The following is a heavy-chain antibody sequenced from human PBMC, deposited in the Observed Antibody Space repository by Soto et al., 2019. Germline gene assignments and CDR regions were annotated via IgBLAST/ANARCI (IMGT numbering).Heavy chain of an antibody. D-gene: IGHD3-10*01. Sequence: ASVKVSCKASGGTFSSYAISWVRQAPGQGLEWMGGIIPIFGTANYAQKFQGRVTITADESTSTAYMELSSLRSEDTAVYYCARAPAAYGVAWPFDYWGQGTLVTVSS. CDR1: GGTFSSYA. CDR3: ARAPAAYGVAWPFDY. V-gene: IGHV1-69*13. CDR2: IIPIFGTA. J-gene: IGHJ4*02.